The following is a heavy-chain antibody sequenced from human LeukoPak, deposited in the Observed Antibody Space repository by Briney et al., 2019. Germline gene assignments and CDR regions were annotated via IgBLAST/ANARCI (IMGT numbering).Heavy chain of an antibody. CDR3: TTWVGAHFDF. J-gene: IGHJ4*02. CDR1: GFTFSNYA. V-gene: IGHV3-23*01. CDR2: IDGPTFRT. Sequence: GESLKISCAASGFTFSNYAMHWVRQAPGKGLEWVSTIDGPTFRTHYADSVMGRLTISRDNSKNTLYLQMNSLRAEDAAVYFCTTWVGAHFDFWGQGTLVTVSS. D-gene: IGHD1-26*01.